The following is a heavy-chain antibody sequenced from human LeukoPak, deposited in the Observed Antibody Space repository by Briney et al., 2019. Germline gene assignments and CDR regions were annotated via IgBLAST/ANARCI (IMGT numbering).Heavy chain of an antibody. Sequence: GGSLRLSCTASGFTFSSYAMSWVRQAPGKGLEWVSAISGSGGSTYYADSVKGRFTISRDNSKNTLYLQMNSLRAEDTAVYYCAKLDSGYSSSWYEGYWGQGTLVTVSS. J-gene: IGHJ4*02. V-gene: IGHV3-23*01. CDR3: AKLDSGYSSSWYEGY. D-gene: IGHD6-13*01. CDR1: GFTFSSYA. CDR2: ISGSGGST.